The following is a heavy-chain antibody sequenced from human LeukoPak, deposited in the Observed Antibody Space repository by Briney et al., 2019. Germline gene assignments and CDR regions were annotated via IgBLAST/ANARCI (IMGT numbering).Heavy chain of an antibody. Sequence: SGGSLRLSCAASGFTFSSYWMHWVRQAPGKGLVWVSRINSDGSSTYYADSVKGRFSISRDNAKNTLYLQMNSLRAEDTAVYYRTRGYGDWFDPWGQGTLVTVSS. J-gene: IGHJ5*02. CDR3: TRGYGDWFDP. D-gene: IGHD4-17*01. CDR2: INSDGSST. V-gene: IGHV3-74*01. CDR1: GFTFSSYW.